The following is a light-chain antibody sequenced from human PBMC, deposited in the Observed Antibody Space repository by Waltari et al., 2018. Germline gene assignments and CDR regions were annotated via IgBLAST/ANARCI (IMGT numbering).Light chain of an antibody. CDR3: QQSYFTPRGN. CDR2: AAS. J-gene: IGKJ3*01. CDR1: QAINTY. Sequence: DIRMTQSPSSLSASVGDRVTITCRASQAINTYLNWYQQQPGKAPKLLIYAASRLHRGVPSRFIGSGSGTDFTLTISRLQPEDFATYYCQQSYFTPRGNFGPGTRVDL. V-gene: IGKV1-39*01.